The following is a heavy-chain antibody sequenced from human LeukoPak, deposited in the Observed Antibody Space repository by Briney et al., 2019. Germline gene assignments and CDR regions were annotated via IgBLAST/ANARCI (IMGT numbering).Heavy chain of an antibody. CDR3: ARRRGWYPVDY. CDR2: IYYTGST. Sequence: SETLSLTCTVSGGSISSSSYYWGWIRRPPGKGLEWVGTIYYTGSTYYNPSLKSRVTISVDTSKNQCSLKLSSVTAADTAVYYCARRRGWYPVDYWGQGTLVTVSS. J-gene: IGHJ4*02. V-gene: IGHV4-39*01. CDR1: GGSISSSSYY. D-gene: IGHD6-19*01.